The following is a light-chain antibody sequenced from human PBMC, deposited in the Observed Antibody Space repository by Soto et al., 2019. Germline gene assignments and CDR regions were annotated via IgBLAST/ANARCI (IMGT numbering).Light chain of an antibody. CDR1: QSFTGF. CDR3: QQYDNSLIT. V-gene: IGKV3-11*01. J-gene: IGKJ5*01. CDR2: DAS. Sequence: EIVLTQSPATLSLSPGERATLSCRASQSFTGFLSCYQQKPGQAPRLLIYDASNRAPSIPAWISGSGSATDFTLTTSRLEPEDFAVYYCQQYDNSLITFGQGTRLEIK.